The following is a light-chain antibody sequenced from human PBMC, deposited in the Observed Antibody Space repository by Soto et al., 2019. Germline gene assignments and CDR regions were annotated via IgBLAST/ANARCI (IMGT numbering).Light chain of an antibody. Sequence: QSALTQPASVSGSPGQSITISCTGTSSDVGGYNYVSWYQQHPGKAPKFMIYDVSNRPSGVSNRFSGSKSGNTASLTISGLQAEDEADYYCSSYTTSNTRQNVFGTGTKLTVL. V-gene: IGLV2-14*01. CDR2: DVS. J-gene: IGLJ1*01. CDR1: SSDVGGYNY. CDR3: SSYTTSNTRQNV.